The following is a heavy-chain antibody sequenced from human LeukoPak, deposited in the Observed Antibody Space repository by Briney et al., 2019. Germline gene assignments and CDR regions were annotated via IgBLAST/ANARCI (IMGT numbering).Heavy chain of an antibody. CDR3: ARGGDCSGGSCYGDRYFDC. CDR2: INQDGSEE. Sequence: PGGSLRLSCAASGFTFSSYWMSWVRQAPGKGLAWVANINQDGSEEHYVDSVKGRFTISRDNAKNSLYLQMNSLRVEDTAVYFCARGGDCSGGSCYGDRYFDCWGQGTLVTVSS. CDR1: GFTFSSYW. J-gene: IGHJ4*02. D-gene: IGHD2-15*01. V-gene: IGHV3-7*01.